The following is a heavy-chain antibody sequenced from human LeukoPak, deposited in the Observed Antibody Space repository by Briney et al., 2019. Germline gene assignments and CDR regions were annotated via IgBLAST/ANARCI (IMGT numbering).Heavy chain of an antibody. CDR1: GGSISSYY. CDR3: TQGMNYDSSAYWHQH. V-gene: IGHV3-48*03. D-gene: IGHD3-22*01. CDR2: ISSSGSII. J-gene: IGHJ1*01. Sequence: PSETLSLTCTVSGGSISSYYWNWVRQAPGKGLEFISYISSSGSIIYYADSVKGRFTISRDNAKNSLYLQMNSLRGEDTAVYYCTQGMNYDSSAYWHQHWGQGTLVTVSS.